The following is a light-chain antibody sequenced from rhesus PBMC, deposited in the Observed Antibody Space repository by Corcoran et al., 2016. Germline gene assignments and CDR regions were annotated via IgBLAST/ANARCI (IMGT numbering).Light chain of an antibody. J-gene: IGKJ4*01. CDR3: QQGYSTPLT. CDR1: QGISNA. V-gene: IGKV1-33*02. CDR2: AAS. Sequence: DIQMSQSPSSLSASVGDKVTITGRASQGISNALAWYQQKPGKAPKLLIYAASSLESGVPSRFRGSRSGTDFTLPISSLQPEDFATYYCQQGYSTPLTFGGGTKVELK.